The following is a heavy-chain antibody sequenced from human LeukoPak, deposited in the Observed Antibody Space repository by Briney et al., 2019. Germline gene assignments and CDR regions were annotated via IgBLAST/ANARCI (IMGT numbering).Heavy chain of an antibody. V-gene: IGHV3-23*01. CDR1: GFTFSSYA. D-gene: IGHD1-26*01. J-gene: IGHJ4*02. Sequence: GGSLRLSCAASGFTFSSYAKSWVRQAPGKGLEWVSAISGSGGSTYYADSVKGRFTISRDNSKNTLYLQMNSLRAEDTAVYYCAKDHSGSYVLLFDYWGQGTLVTVSS. CDR3: AKDHSGSYVLLFDY. CDR2: ISGSGGST.